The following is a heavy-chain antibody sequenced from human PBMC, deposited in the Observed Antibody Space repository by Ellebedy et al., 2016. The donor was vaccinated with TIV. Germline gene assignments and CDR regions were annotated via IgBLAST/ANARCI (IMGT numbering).Heavy chain of an antibody. CDR1: GYTFTGYY. V-gene: IGHV1-2*04. D-gene: IGHD3-16*01. CDR3: ARGMKLGIVWYYFDD. Sequence: AASVKISCKASGYTFTGYYLHWVRQAPGQGLEWMGWINPNSGGTKYAQKFQGWVTMTRETSISTAYMELTRLKSDDTAVYYCARGMKLGIVWYYFDDWGQGTLVTVSS. CDR2: INPNSGGT. J-gene: IGHJ4*02.